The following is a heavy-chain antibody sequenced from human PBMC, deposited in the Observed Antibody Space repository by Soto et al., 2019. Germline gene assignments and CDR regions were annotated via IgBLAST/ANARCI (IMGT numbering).Heavy chain of an antibody. Sequence: VQLLESGGGLVQPGGSLRLPCAASGFIFRDYAMNWVRQAPGKGLEWVSDISGSGDSARYADSVKGRFTISRDNSRDTLYLHMNSLRVDDTAVYYCGKERRGSGWSVCDFWGQGDVVTVSS. D-gene: IGHD6-19*01. CDR1: GFIFRDYA. J-gene: IGHJ4*02. CDR3: GKERRGSGWSVCDF. V-gene: IGHV3-23*01. CDR2: ISGSGDSA.